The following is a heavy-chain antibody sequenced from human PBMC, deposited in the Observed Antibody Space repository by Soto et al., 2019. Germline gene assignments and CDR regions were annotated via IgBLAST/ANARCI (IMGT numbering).Heavy chain of an antibody. CDR2: ISYDGGTE. D-gene: IGHD5-18*01. V-gene: IGHV3-30*18. J-gene: IGHJ2*01. CDR3: AKNGWAETATVTPWYFDL. CDR1: GFNFNNNG. Sequence: QAQLVESGGGVVQPGKSLRLSCAASGFNFNNNGMHWVRQAPGKGLEWVAVISYDGGTEYYADSVKGRFTISRDNSKNTLYLQMNSLRTEDTAIYYCAKNGWAETATVTPWYFDLWGRGILVTVSS.